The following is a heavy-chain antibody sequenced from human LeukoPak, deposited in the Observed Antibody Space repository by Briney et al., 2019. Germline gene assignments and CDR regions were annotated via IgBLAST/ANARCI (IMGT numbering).Heavy chain of an antibody. CDR1: GGSISSYY. J-gene: IGHJ5*02. V-gene: IGHV4-59*01. Sequence: SETLSLTSTDPGGSISSYYWRWIRQRPGKGLEWGVYIHSGGSTNYNPSLKSRLTTSTATTKTQFSLKLSSVTAAATALSYCTRGTRMVGPWGQGTLVTVSS. CDR2: IHSGGST. CDR3: TRGTRMVGP. D-gene: IGHD3-22*01.